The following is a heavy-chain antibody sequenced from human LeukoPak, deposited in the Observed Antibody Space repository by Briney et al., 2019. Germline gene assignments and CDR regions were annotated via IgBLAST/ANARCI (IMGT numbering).Heavy chain of an antibody. D-gene: IGHD3-22*01. Sequence: SVKVSCKASGGTFSSYGISWVRQAPGQGLEWMGGIIPIFGTANYAQKFQGRVTITADESTSTAYMELSSLRSEDTAVYYCARDTVSYYYDSSGYPRFDPWGQGTLVTVSS. CDR1: GGTFSSYG. V-gene: IGHV1-69*01. CDR2: IIPIFGTA. J-gene: IGHJ5*02. CDR3: ARDTVSYYYDSSGYPRFDP.